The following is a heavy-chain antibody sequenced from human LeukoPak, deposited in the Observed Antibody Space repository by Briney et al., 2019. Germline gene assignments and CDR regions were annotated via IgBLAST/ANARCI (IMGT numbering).Heavy chain of an antibody. CDR1: GGSISSSSYY. V-gene: IGHV4-39*07. Sequence: PSETLSLTCTVSGGSISSSSYYWGWIRQPPGKGLEWIGSIYYSGSTYYNPSLKSRVTISVDTSKNQFSLKLSSVTAADTAVYYCARALNYYDSSGYHYTFDYWGQGTLVTVSS. D-gene: IGHD3-22*01. CDR3: ARALNYYDSSGYHYTFDY. J-gene: IGHJ4*02. CDR2: IYYSGST.